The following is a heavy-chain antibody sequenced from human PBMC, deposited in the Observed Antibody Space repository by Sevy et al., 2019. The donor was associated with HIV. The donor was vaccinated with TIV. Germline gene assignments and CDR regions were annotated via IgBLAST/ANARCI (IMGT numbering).Heavy chain of an antibody. V-gene: IGHV3-33*01. D-gene: IGHD3-22*01. J-gene: IGHJ4*02. CDR2: IWHDGSNK. CDR1: GFTFSNYG. CDR3: ASGGKINGSSYKRDFDH. Sequence: GGSLRLTCAASGFTFSNYGMHWVRQAPGKGLEWVAVIWHDGSNKYYADSVMGRFTNSRGNSRKTLYLQMNNLTVEDTALYFRASGGKINGSSYKRDFDHWGQGTLVTVSS.